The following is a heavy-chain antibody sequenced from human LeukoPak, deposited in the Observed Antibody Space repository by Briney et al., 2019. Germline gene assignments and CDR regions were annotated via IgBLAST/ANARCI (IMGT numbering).Heavy chain of an antibody. D-gene: IGHD1-7*01. CDR2: IKSDGSSP. CDR1: GFTFSSDW. Sequence: GGSLRLSCAGSGFTFSSDWMHWVRQAPGKGLVWVARIKSDGSSPTYADSVKGRFTISRDSTKDMVYLQMNSLRAEDTAVYYCATDGNYGLTYWGRGTLVTVSS. J-gene: IGHJ4*02. V-gene: IGHV3-74*01. CDR3: ATDGNYGLTY.